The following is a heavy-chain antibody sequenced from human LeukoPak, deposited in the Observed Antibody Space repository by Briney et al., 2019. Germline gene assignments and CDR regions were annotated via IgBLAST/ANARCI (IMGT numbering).Heavy chain of an antibody. D-gene: IGHD2/OR15-2a*01. CDR3: ARDFYDGFALDY. J-gene: IGHJ4*02. CDR2: IKQDGTEK. V-gene: IGHV3-7*01. Sequence: PGGSLRLSCAASGFTVSSSYMSWVRQAPGKGLEWVANIKQDGTEKYYLDSVKGRFTISRDNARNSLYLQMDNLRAEDTGVYYCARDFYDGFALDYWGQGTLVTVSS. CDR1: GFTVSSSY.